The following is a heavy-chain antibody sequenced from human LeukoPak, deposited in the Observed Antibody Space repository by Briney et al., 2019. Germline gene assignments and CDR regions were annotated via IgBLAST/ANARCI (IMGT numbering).Heavy chain of an antibody. CDR1: GYTFTSYG. V-gene: IGHV1-18*01. J-gene: IGHJ4*02. CDR2: ISAYNGNT. D-gene: IGHD2-15*01. CDR3: ARDSCSGGSCYSFFDY. Sequence: ASVKVSCKASGYTFTSYGISWVRQAPGQGLEWMGWISAYNGNTNYAQKLQGRVTMTTDTSTSTAYMELRSLRSDDTAVYYCARDSCSGGSCYSFFDYWGQGTLVTVSS.